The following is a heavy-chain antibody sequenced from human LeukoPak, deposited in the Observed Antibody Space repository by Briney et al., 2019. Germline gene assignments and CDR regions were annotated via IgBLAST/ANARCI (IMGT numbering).Heavy chain of an antibody. D-gene: IGHD1-26*01. V-gene: IGHV4-39*01. CDR2: IYYSGST. CDR1: GGSISSSSYY. CDR3: ASRRIVGATIDY. Sequence: SETLSLTCTVSGGSISSSSYYWGWIRRPPGKGLEWIGSIYYSGSTYYNPSLKSRVTISVDTSKNQFSLKLSSVTAADTAVYYCASRRIVGATIDYWGQGTLVTVSS. J-gene: IGHJ4*02.